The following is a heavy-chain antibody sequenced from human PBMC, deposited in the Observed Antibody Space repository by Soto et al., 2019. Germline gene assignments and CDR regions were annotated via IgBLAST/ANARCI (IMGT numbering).Heavy chain of an antibody. CDR1: GFTFASSS. Sequence: VGSLRLSCETSGFTFASSSMSWVRQAPGKGLEWVSSVTPSGDATYSADSVKGRFTISRDNSKNTLYLQMNSLRVEDTAVYYCAKSTASWGQGTLVTVSS. J-gene: IGHJ5*02. V-gene: IGHV3-23*01. CDR3: AKSTAS. CDR2: VTPSGDAT.